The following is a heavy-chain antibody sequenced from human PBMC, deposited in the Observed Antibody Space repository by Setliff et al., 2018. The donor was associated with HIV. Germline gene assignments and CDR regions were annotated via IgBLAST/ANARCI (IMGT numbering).Heavy chain of an antibody. CDR1: GRSIDDSY. V-gene: IGHV4-4*09. D-gene: IGHD3-10*01. CDR2: IKTRGRT. CDR3: ARLAEDYYASGTWEVDY. J-gene: IGHJ4*01. Sequence: PSETLSLTCSVSGRSIDDSYWYWIRQSPGKGMEWIGFIKTRGRTNYKPSLKSRVTITLDTSKNQFSLRLNSVTATGTAVYYCARLAEDYYASGTWEVDYWAHGTLVTVS.